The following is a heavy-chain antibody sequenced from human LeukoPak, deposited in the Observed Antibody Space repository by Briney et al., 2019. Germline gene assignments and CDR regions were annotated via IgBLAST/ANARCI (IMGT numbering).Heavy chain of an antibody. Sequence: ASVKVSCKASGYTFTSYGNSWVRQAPGQGLEWMGWISAYNGNTNYAQKFQGRVTITADKSTSTAYMELSSLRSEDTAVYYCARRASQTLRYYGMDVWGQGTTVTVSS. CDR1: GYTFTSYG. V-gene: IGHV1-18*01. J-gene: IGHJ6*02. CDR3: ARRASQTLRYYGMDV. CDR2: ISAYNGNT.